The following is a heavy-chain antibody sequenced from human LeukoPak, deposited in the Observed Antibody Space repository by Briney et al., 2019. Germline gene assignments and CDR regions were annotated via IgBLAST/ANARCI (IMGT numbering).Heavy chain of an antibody. V-gene: IGHV3-33*08. D-gene: IGHD1-1*01. CDR1: GFSFGSYG. CDR3: ARDRGSYYIDF. CDR2: IWYDGSNK. Sequence: PGGSLRLSCVASGFSFGSYGMHWVRQAPGKGLEWVAVIWYDGSNKYYADSVKGRFTFSRDNSKNTLSLQMDSLRAEDTALYCCARDRGSYYIDFWGQGTPVTVSS. J-gene: IGHJ4*02.